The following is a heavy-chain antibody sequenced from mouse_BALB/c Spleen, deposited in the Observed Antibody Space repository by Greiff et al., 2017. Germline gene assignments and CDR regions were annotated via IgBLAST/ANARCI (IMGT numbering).Heavy chain of an antibody. CDR2: ISSGGSYT. CDR3: TREYDYGYAMDY. Sequence: EVQVVESGGGLVKPGGSLKLSCAASGFTFSSYTMSWVRQTPEKRLEWVATISSGGSYTYYPDSVKGRFTISRDNAKNTLYLQMSSLKSEDTAMYYCTREYDYGYAMDYWGQGTSVTVSS. J-gene: IGHJ4*01. CDR1: GFTFSSYT. D-gene: IGHD2-4*01. V-gene: IGHV5-6-4*01.